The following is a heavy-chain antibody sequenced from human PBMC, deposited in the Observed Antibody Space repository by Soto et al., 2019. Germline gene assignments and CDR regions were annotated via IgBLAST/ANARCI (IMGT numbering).Heavy chain of an antibody. D-gene: IGHD6-13*01. CDR1: GGSISSSSYY. V-gene: IGHV4-39*01. CDR2: IYYSGST. CDR3: ARHDSGNSRALDGMDV. Sequence: SETLSLTCTVSGGSISSSSYYWGWIRQPPGKVLEWIGSIYYSGSTYYNPSLKSRVTISVDTSKNQFSLKLSSVTAADTAVYYGARHDSGNSRALDGMDVWGQGTTVT. J-gene: IGHJ6*02.